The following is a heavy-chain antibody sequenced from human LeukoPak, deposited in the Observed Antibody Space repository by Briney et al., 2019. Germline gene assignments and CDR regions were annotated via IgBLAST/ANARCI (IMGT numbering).Heavy chain of an antibody. CDR2: INPSGGST. CDR1: GYTFTSYY. CDR3: ARREREYDFWSGNALYYYYYMDV. Sequence: ASVKVSCKASGYTFTSYYMHWVRQAPGQGLEWMGIINPSGGSTSYAQKFRGRVTMTRDMSTSTVYMELSSLRSEDTAVYYCARREREYDFWSGNALYYYYYMDVWGKGTTVTVSS. J-gene: IGHJ6*03. D-gene: IGHD3-3*01. V-gene: IGHV1-46*01.